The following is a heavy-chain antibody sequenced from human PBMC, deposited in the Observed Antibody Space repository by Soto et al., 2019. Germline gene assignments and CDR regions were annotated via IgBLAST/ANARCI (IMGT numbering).Heavy chain of an antibody. D-gene: IGHD5-12*01. J-gene: IGHJ4*02. CDR2: IYYTGNT. Sequence: PSETLSLTCPVSGGSISSYYWNWIRQPPGKGLEWIGYIYYTGNTKYNPSPKSRVTISLDTYKNQFSLRLSSVNAADSAVYYCARGRGMATIFDYWGQGTLVTVSS. CDR1: GGSISSYY. CDR3: ARGRGMATIFDY. V-gene: IGHV4-59*01.